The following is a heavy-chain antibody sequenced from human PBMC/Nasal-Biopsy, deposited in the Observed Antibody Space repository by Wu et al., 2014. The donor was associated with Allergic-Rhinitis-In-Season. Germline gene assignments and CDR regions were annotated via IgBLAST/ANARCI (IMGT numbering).Heavy chain of an antibody. D-gene: IGHD3-3*01. Sequence: TLSLTCTVSGDSMDTHYWTWIRQPPGKGLEWLGYISSAGSTKYNPSLDNRVTISKDTPRSEFSLRLSLMTAADTAIYYCARGLFSDEGFWGPYSSNWFDPWGQGTLVTVSS. J-gene: IGHJ5*02. CDR3: ARGLFSDEGFWGPYSSNWFDP. CDR1: GDSMDTHY. V-gene: IGHV4-59*11. CDR2: ISSAGST.